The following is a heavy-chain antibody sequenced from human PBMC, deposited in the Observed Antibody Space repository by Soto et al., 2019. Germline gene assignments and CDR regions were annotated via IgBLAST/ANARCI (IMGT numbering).Heavy chain of an antibody. CDR2: ISAYNGNT. CDR3: ARVALVFEDTAMVPLGWFDP. Sequence: ASVKVSCKASGYTFTSYGISWVRQAPGQGLEWMGWISAYNGNTNYAQKLQGRVTMTTDTSTSTAYMELRSLRSDDTAVYYCARVALVFEDTAMVPLGWFDPWGQGTLVTVSS. J-gene: IGHJ5*02. CDR1: GYTFTSYG. V-gene: IGHV1-18*01. D-gene: IGHD5-18*01.